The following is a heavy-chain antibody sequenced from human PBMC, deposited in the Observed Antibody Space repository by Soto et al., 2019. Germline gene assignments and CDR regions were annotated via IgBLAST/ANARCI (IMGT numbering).Heavy chain of an antibody. J-gene: IGHJ6*02. CDR3: AREPFPQYGNGWYYYYYGMDV. D-gene: IGHD6-19*01. Sequence: SVKVSCKASGGTFSSYAISWVRQAPGQGLEWMGGIIPIFGTANYALKFQGRVTITADESTSTAYMELSSQRSEDTAVYYCAREPFPQYGNGWYYYYYGMDVWGQGTTVTV. V-gene: IGHV1-69*13. CDR2: IIPIFGTA. CDR1: GGTFSSYA.